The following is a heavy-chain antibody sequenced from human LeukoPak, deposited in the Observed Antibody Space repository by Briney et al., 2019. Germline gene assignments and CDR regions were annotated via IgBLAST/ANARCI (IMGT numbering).Heavy chain of an antibody. Sequence: GGSLRLSCAASGFTFSSFAMTWVRQAPGKGLEWVSAVSGSAGRTDYADSVKGRFTISRDNLKNTLYLQMNGLRAEDTAVYYCAKNRGHCVDGVCHNYYYMDVWGRGTTVTVSS. V-gene: IGHV3-23*01. CDR3: AKNRGHCVDGVCHNYYYMDV. CDR1: GFTFSSFA. J-gene: IGHJ6*03. D-gene: IGHD2-8*02. CDR2: VSGSAGRT.